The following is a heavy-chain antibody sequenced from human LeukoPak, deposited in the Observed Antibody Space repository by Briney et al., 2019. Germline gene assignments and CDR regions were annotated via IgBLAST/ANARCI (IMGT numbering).Heavy chain of an antibody. Sequence: PSETLSLTCTVSGDSISNYYWSWIRQPPGKGLEWIGYIYYSESTNYNPSLKSRVTISTETSKSQFSLNLRSVTAEDTGIYYCARGRCRNSGCRPYFDYWGQGTQVTVSS. V-gene: IGHV4-59*01. J-gene: IGHJ4*02. CDR1: GDSISNYY. CDR2: IYYSEST. CDR3: ARGRCRNSGCRPYFDY. D-gene: IGHD3-22*01.